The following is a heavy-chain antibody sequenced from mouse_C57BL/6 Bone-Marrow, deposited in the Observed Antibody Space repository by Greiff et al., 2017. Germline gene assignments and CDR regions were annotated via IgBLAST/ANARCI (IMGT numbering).Heavy chain of an antibody. CDR1: GYTFTSYT. CDR2: INPSSGYT. J-gene: IGHJ2*01. Sequence: VQLQQSGAELARPGASVKMSCKASGYTFTSYTMHWVKQRPGQGLEWIGYINPSSGYTKYTQKLKDKATFTADKSSSTAYMQLSSLTSEDSAVYYWASDYGSPYYFDYWGQGTTLTVSS. CDR3: ASDYGSPYYFDY. V-gene: IGHV1-4*01. D-gene: IGHD1-1*01.